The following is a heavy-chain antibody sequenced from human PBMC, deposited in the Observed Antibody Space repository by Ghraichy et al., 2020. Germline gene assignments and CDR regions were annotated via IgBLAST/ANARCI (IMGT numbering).Heavy chain of an antibody. CDR3: ARALTYSYYMDV. CDR2: ITYNGVTT. CDR1: GFTFSTYA. Sequence: GESLNISCAASGFTFSTYAMHWVRQAPGKGLEYVAAITYNGVTTYYANSVKGRFTISRDNPKNTLYLQMGSLRAEDMAVYSCARALTYSYYMDVWGKGTTVTVSS. D-gene: IGHD3-16*02. J-gene: IGHJ6*03. V-gene: IGHV3-64*01.